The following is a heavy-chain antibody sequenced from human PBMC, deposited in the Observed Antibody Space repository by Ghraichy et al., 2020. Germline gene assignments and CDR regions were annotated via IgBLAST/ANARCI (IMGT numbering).Heavy chain of an antibody. CDR2: IYDGGNT. CDR3: ARGLEWSVGPHNFYYYMDV. Sequence: SETLSLNCSVSGGSINTYYWSWIRQPPGKGLEWIGHIYDGGNTNYNPSLKSRVTISVDTSKNQFSLKLSSVTAADTAVYFCARGLEWSVGPHNFYYYMDVWGKGTTVTVS. CDR1: GGSINTYY. J-gene: IGHJ6*03. V-gene: IGHV4-59*01. D-gene: IGHD3-3*01.